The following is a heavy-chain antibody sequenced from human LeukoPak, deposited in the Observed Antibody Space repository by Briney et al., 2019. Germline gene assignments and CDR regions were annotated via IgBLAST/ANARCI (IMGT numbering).Heavy chain of an antibody. CDR1: GYTFTSYD. D-gene: IGHD6-6*01. J-gene: IGHJ4*02. CDR3: ARSSRASSIAARPYVY. CDR2: MNPNSGNT. V-gene: IGHV1-8*01. Sequence: ASVKVSCKASGYTFTSYDINWVRQATGQGLEWMGWMNPNSGNTGYAQKFQGRVTMTRNTSISTAYMELSSLRSEDTAVYYCARSSRASSIAARPYVYWGQGTLVTVSS.